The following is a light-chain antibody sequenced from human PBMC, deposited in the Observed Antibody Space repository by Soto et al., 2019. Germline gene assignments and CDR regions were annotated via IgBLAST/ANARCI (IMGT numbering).Light chain of an antibody. CDR1: ISDVGSYNY. CDR2: DVS. Sequence: QSALTQPASVSGSPGQSITISCTGTISDVGSYNYVSWYQQYPGKAPKLMIYDVSTRLSGVSDRFSGSKSGNTASLTISGLRAEDEADYYCGSYTTSSNYVFGTGTKVNVL. V-gene: IGLV2-14*03. CDR3: GSYTTSSNYV. J-gene: IGLJ1*01.